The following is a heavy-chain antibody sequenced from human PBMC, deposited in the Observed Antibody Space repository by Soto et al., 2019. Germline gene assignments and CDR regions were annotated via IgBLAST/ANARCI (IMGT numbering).Heavy chain of an antibody. J-gene: IGHJ5*02. V-gene: IGHV4-61*01. CDR1: GGSVSSGSYY. D-gene: IGHD6-6*01. CDR2: IYYSGST. Sequence: SETLSLTCTVSGGSVSSGSYYWSWIRQPPGKGLEWIGYIYYSGSTNYNPSLKSRVTISVDTSKNQFSLKLSSVTAADTAVYYCARVRYSSSCWFDPWGQGTLVTVSS. CDR3: ARVRYSSSCWFDP.